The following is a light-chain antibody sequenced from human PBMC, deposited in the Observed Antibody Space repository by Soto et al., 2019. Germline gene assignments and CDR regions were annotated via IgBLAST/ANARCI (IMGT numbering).Light chain of an antibody. Sequence: DIQMTQSPSSRSASVVERVTITFRASQSISSYLNWYQQKPGKAPKLLIYAASSLQSGVPSRFSGSGSGTDFTLTISSLQPEDFATYYCQQSYSTPITFGQGTRLEIK. CDR1: QSISSY. CDR3: QQSYSTPIT. V-gene: IGKV1-39*01. J-gene: IGKJ5*01. CDR2: AAS.